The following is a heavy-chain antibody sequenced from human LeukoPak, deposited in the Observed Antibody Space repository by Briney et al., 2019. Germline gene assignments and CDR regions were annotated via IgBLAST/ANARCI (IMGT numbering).Heavy chain of an antibody. V-gene: IGHV4-4*07. J-gene: IGHJ4*02. D-gene: IGHD1-26*01. Sequence: SETLSLTCTVSGGSISSYYWSWIRQPAGKGLEWIGRIYTSGSTNYNASLKSRVSMSVDTSKNQFSLKLSSVTAADTAVFYCARENSGSYREFDYWGQGALVTVSS. CDR1: GGSISSYY. CDR3: ARENSGSYREFDY. CDR2: IYTSGST.